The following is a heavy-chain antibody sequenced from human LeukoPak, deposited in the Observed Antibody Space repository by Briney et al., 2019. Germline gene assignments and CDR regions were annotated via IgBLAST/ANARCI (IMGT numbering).Heavy chain of an antibody. Sequence: SETLSLTCAVYGGSFSGYYWSWIRQPPGKGLEWIGEINHSGSTNYNPSLKSRVTISVDTSKNQFSLKLSSVTAADTAVYYCARDRYYYDTYWYFDLWGRGTLVTVSS. CDR2: INHSGST. CDR3: ARDRYYYDTYWYFDL. J-gene: IGHJ2*01. D-gene: IGHD3-22*01. V-gene: IGHV4-34*01. CDR1: GGSFSGYY.